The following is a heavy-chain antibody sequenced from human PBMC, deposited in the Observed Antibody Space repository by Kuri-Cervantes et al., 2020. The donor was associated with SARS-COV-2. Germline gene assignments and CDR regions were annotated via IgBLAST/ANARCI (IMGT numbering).Heavy chain of an antibody. CDR2: ISWDGGST. Sequence: GGSLRLSCAASGFTFDDYAMHWVRQAPGKGLEWVSLISWDGGSTYYADSVKGRFTISRDNSKNTLYLQMNSLRAEDTAVYYCAGELGNYFDYWGQGTLVTVSS. CDR3: AGELGNYFDY. V-gene: IGHV3-43D*03. D-gene: IGHD7-27*01. J-gene: IGHJ4*02. CDR1: GFTFDDYA.